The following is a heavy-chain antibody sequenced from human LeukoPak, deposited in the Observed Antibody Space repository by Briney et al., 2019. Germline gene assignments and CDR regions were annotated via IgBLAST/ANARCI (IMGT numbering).Heavy chain of an antibody. J-gene: IGHJ3*02. D-gene: IGHD4-11*01. CDR3: ATGLPRPVHVFDI. Sequence: ASVKVSCKVSAYTLTELSMHSVRQAPGKGLEWMGGFDPEDGETIYAQKFQGRVTMTEDTSTDTAYMELSSLRSEDTAVYYCATGLPRPVHVFDIWCQGTMVTVS. CDR1: AYTLTELS. CDR2: FDPEDGET. V-gene: IGHV1-24*01.